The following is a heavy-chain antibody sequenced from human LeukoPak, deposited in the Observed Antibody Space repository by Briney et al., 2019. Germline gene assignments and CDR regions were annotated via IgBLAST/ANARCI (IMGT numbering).Heavy chain of an antibody. D-gene: IGHD3-10*01. CDR3: ARTDYYGSGSYYKH. Sequence: PSETLSLTCAVSGYSISSGYYWGWIRQPPGKGLEWIGTIFHSGSTYYNPSLKSRVTISVDTSKNQFSLKLSSVTAADTALYYCARTDYYGSGSYYKHWGQGTLVTVSS. CDR1: GYSISSGYY. V-gene: IGHV4-38-2*01. J-gene: IGHJ4*02. CDR2: IFHSGST.